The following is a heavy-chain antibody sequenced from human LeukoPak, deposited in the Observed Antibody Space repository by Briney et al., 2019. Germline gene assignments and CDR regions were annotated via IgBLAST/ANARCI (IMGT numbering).Heavy chain of an antibody. V-gene: IGHV3-7*03. D-gene: IGHD2-8*02. CDR1: GFTLSSYW. CDR3: AKRQRLVKVYYGMDV. J-gene: IGHJ6*02. CDR2: IKQDGSEK. Sequence: GGSLRLFCAASGFTLSSYWMRWVRQAPGKGLEWMANIKQDGSEKYYVDSVKGRFTISRDNAKHSLYLQMNSLRAEDTAIYYCAKRQRLVKVYYGMDVWGQGTTVTVSS.